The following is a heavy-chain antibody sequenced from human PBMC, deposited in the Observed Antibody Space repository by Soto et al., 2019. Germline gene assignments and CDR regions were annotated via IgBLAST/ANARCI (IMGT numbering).Heavy chain of an antibody. D-gene: IGHD1-26*01. J-gene: IGHJ6*02. CDR1: GGSFSGYY. CDR2: INHSGST. CDR3: ARVWFGSGSYPMDYYYYYGMDV. Sequence: QVQLQQWGAGLLKPSETLSLTCAVYGGSFSGYYWSWIRQPPGKGLEWIGEINHSGSTNYNPSLKSRVTISVDTSKNRFSLTRSSVTAADTAVYYCARVWFGSGSYPMDYYYYYGMDVWGQGTTVTVSS. V-gene: IGHV4-34*01.